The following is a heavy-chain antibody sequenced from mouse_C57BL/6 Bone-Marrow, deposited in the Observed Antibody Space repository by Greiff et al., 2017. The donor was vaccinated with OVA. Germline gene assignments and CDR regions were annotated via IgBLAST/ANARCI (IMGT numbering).Heavy chain of an antibody. Sequence: DVHLVESGGDLVKPGGSLKLSCAASGFTFSSYGMSWVRQTPDKRLEWVATISSGGSYTYYPDSVKGRFTISRDNAKNTLYLQMSSLKSEDTAMYYCARQFYYGSSYGFAYWGQGTLVTVSA. D-gene: IGHD1-1*01. CDR3: ARQFYYGSSYGFAY. CDR1: GFTFSSYG. CDR2: ISSGGSYT. J-gene: IGHJ3*01. V-gene: IGHV5-6*01.